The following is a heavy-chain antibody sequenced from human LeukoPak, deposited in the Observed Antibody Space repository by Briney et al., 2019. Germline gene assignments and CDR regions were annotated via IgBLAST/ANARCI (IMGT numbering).Heavy chain of an antibody. J-gene: IGHJ5*02. V-gene: IGHV3-48*01. CDR3: ARAPRAADNWFDP. D-gene: IGHD5-24*01. CDR2: VGYRNTPI. CDR1: GLTLSSYS. Sequence: GGSLRLSCTASGLTLSSYSMNWVRQAPGKGLEWIAYVGYRNTPIHYADSVKGRFTISRDNAKNSLYLQMNSLRAEDTAVYYCARAPRAADNWFDPWGQGTLVTVSS.